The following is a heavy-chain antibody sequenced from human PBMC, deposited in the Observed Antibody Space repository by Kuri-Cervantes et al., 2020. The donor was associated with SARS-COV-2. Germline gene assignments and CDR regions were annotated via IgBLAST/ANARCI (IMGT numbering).Heavy chain of an antibody. D-gene: IGHD6-6*01. V-gene: IGHV3-23*01. CDR3: AQDVSQLGRACRY. J-gene: IGHJ4*02. CDR1: GFNFSSYA. Sequence: LSLTCAASGFNFSSYAMSWVRQAPGKGLEWVSAISGSGDNTYYADSVKGRFTISRDNSQNTVYLQMNSLRGEDTALYYCAQDVSQLGRACRYWGQGTLVTVSS. CDR2: ISGSGDNT.